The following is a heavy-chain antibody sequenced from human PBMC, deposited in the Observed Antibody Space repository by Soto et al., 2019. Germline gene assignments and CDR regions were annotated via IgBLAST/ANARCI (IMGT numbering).Heavy chain of an antibody. CDR3: AKDENGDYSAEYFQH. J-gene: IGHJ1*01. CDR1: GFTFSSYA. Sequence: PGGSLRLSCAASGFTFSSYAMSWVRQAPGKGLGWVSAISGSGGSTYYADSVKGRFTISRDNSKNTLYLQMNSLRAEDTAVYYCAKDENGDYSAEYFQHWGQGTLVTVSS. CDR2: ISGSGGST. V-gene: IGHV3-23*01. D-gene: IGHD4-17*01.